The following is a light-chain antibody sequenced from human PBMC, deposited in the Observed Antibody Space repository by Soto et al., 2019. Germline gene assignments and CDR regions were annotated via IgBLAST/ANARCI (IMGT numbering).Light chain of an antibody. CDR2: DTT. J-gene: IGKJ2*01. V-gene: IGKV1-33*01. CDR1: QDLTGY. CDR3: QQYVSLPYT. Sequence: DIQMTQSPSSLAASVGDRVTITCQASQDLTGYLNWYQQKPGKAPKLLIYDTTTLEEGVPSRFSGSGSGTDFTFIINGLQPQDVATYSCQQYVSLPYTFGQGTKLEIK.